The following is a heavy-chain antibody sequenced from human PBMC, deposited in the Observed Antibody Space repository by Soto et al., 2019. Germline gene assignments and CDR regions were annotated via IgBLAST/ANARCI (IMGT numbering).Heavy chain of an antibody. Sequence: QVQLQQSGPGLVKASETLSLTCTVSGGSITNYYWSWIRQPAGKGLEWIGRMYTKERTNYNLSFKSRVTMSVDTSKNQFSLKLNAVTAADTAVYYCAKNKETGTTGGLGYWGQGTLVTVSS. CDR2: MYTKERT. CDR1: GGSITNYY. D-gene: IGHD1-1*01. V-gene: IGHV4-4*07. J-gene: IGHJ4*02. CDR3: AKNKETGTTGGLGY.